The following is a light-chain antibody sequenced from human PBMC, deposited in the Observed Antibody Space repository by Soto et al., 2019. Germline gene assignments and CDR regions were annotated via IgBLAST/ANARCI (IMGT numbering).Light chain of an antibody. V-gene: IGLV2-14*01. J-gene: IGLJ1*01. CDR3: NSFRVSHREV. Sequence: QSALSRPASVSWSPGQTITISCTGTISDVGVYNAVSWYQHHPGKAPTLIIYEVTHRPSGVSDRFSASKAGNTASRTISGLQAEDEADYYCNSFRVSHREVCGPGTKGTGL. CDR1: ISDVGVYNA. CDR2: EVT.